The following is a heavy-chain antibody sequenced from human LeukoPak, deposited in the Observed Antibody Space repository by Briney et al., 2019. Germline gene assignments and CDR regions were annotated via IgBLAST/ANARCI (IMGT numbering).Heavy chain of an antibody. CDR2: IRKRAYGGII. J-gene: IGHJ4*02. D-gene: IGHD1-20*01. CDR3: VREWSQKYYITLDY. Sequence: GGSLRLSCRTSGFNFGDYAMSWFRQAPGKGQEWVGFIRKRAYGGIIDYAASVKGRFTISRDDSKSIVYLQMNSLKTEDTAVYFCVREWSQKYYITLDYWGQGTLVTVSS. V-gene: IGHV3-49*03. CDR1: GFNFGDYA.